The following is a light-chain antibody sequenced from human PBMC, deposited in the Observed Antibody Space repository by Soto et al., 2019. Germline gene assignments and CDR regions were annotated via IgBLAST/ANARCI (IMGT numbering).Light chain of an antibody. CDR2: GAS. J-gene: IGKJ4*01. CDR3: QQYGSSPPRLT. Sequence: IVLTQSPGTLSLSPGERATLSCRASQSVSSNFLVWYQQKPGRAPRLLIYGASSRATGIPDRFSGSGSGTDFTLTISGLEPEDFAVYYCQQYGSSPPRLTFGGGTKVDIK. CDR1: QSVSSNF. V-gene: IGKV3-20*01.